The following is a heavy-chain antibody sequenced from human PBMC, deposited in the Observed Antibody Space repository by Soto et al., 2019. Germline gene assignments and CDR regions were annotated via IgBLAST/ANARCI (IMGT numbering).Heavy chain of an antibody. J-gene: IGHJ4*02. CDR2: ISHDGSNK. Sequence: PGGSLRLSCAASGFTFSSYAMHWVRQAPGKGLEWVAVISHDGSNKYYADSVKGRFTISRDNSKNTLYLQMNSLRAEDTAVYYCARDWVYTYYYDSSGYYGPLDYWGQGTLVTVSS. V-gene: IGHV3-30-3*01. D-gene: IGHD3-22*01. CDR3: ARDWVYTYYYDSSGYYGPLDY. CDR1: GFTFSSYA.